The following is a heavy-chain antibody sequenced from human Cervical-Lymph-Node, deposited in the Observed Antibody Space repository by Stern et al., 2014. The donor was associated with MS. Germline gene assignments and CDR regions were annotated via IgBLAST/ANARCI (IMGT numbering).Heavy chain of an antibody. J-gene: IGHJ4*02. CDR3: ARQRYFDY. Sequence: VQLVQSGPEVKRPGESLKISCQASGYTFTSYWIGWVRQMPGKGLEWIAIIFPGGSDIRYSPSFQGQVTISADKSSTPPYVKGNTLKASDTAIYYCARQRYFDYWGQGTLVTVSS. CDR2: IFPGGSDI. CDR1: GYTFTSYW. V-gene: IGHV5-51*01.